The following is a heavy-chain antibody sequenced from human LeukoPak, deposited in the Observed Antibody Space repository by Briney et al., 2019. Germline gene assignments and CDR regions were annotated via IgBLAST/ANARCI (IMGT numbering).Heavy chain of an antibody. V-gene: IGHV4-31*03. D-gene: IGHD2-2*01. Sequence: SQTLSLTCNVSGVSVSDGRYYWTWIRHHPTRGLEWIGYKYYSESAKYNPSLKSRLTISIDTAKNQFSLQLSSVTAADTATYYCATPYCSSLSCLDVFNMWGRGTRVTVSS. CDR2: KYYSESA. CDR3: ATPYCSSLSCLDVFNM. CDR1: GVSVSDGRYY. J-gene: IGHJ3*02.